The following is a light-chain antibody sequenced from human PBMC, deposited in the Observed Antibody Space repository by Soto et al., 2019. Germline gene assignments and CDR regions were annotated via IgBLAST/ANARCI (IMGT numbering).Light chain of an antibody. CDR3: LQATHWPHT. Sequence: DVVLTQSPLSLSVALGQPSSISCGSSRSLVHSDGNIYLIWFQQRPGQSPRRLIYQVSNRDSGVPDRFSGSGSVTDFTLKISRVEAEDVGVYYCLQATHWPHTFGQGTKVDI. J-gene: IGKJ2*01. CDR2: QVS. CDR1: RSLVHSDGNIY. V-gene: IGKV2-30*02.